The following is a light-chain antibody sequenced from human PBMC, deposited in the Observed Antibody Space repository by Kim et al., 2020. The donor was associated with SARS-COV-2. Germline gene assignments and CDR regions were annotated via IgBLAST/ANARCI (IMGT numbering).Light chain of an antibody. Sequence: SSELTQDPAVSVALGQTVRITCQGDSLRSYYVTWYQQRPRQAPVLVIYGRNNRASGIPDRFSGSTSGNTASLTISGAQAEDEADFYCQSRDSGGNVLFGRGTQLTVL. CDR2: GRN. J-gene: IGLJ2*01. CDR3: QSRDSGGNVL. V-gene: IGLV3-19*01. CDR1: SLRSYY.